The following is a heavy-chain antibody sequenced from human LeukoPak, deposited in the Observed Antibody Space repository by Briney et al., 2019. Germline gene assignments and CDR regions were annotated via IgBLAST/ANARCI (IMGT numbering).Heavy chain of an antibody. Sequence: GGSLRLSCAASGFTFSDYYMTWIRQAPGKGLEWVSYISSSGNTKYYADSVKGRFTISRDSAKNSLYLQMNSLRAEDTAVYYCTRESYMTHYCLDYWGQGTLVTVSS. V-gene: IGHV3-11*04. CDR2: ISSSGNTK. CDR3: TRESYMTHYCLDY. J-gene: IGHJ4*02. D-gene: IGHD2/OR15-2a*01. CDR1: GFTFSDYY.